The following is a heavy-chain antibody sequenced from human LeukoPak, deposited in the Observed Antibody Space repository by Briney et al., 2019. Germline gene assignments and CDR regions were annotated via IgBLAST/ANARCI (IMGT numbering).Heavy chain of an antibody. D-gene: IGHD3-3*01. CDR1: GFSLSAYW. J-gene: IGHJ6*03. V-gene: IGHV3-7*01. CDR2: INRDGSQK. Sequence: AGGSLRLSCAASGFSLSAYWMTWVRQAPGKGLEWVANINRDGSQKNHVDSVKGRFTISRDNAENSLFLQMNSLTAEDTAVYYCARDGVPYYDFWSAATYYYYMDVWGKGTTVTVSS. CDR3: ARDGVPYYDFWSAATYYYYMDV.